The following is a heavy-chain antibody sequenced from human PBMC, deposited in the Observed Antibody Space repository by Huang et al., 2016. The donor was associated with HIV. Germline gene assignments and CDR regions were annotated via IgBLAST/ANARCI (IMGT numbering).Heavy chain of an antibody. D-gene: IGHD3-16*01. J-gene: IGHJ4*02. CDR1: GGSFSDQI. CDR3: AMSLRYQYDSRSYWGRYFDY. V-gene: IGHV1-69*01. Sequence: QVQLEQSGPAVRKPGSSVKVSCQASGGSFSDQIISWVRQAPGQRFEWMGGSIPLLRAPADAQELKGRVTMTADESTATIYMERNSLTSEDTAVYYCAMSLRYQYDSRSYWGRYFDYWGQGTLVTVSS. CDR2: SIPLLRAP.